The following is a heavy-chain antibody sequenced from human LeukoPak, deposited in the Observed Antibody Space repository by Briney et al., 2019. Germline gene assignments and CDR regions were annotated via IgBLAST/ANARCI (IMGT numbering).Heavy chain of an antibody. CDR1: GGSISSYY. Sequence: SETLSLTCTVSGGSISSYYWSWIRQPPGKELEWIGYIYYSGNTNYNPSLKSRVTISVDTSKSQFSLKLSSVTAADTAVYYCARAGSSAYVLDYWGQGTLVTVSS. V-gene: IGHV4-59*01. D-gene: IGHD3-22*01. CDR2: IYYSGNT. J-gene: IGHJ4*02. CDR3: ARAGSSAYVLDY.